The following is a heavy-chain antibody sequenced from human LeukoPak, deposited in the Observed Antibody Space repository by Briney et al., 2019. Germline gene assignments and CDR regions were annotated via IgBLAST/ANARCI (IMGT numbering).Heavy chain of an antibody. CDR3: PEVVVGAVSAAAAGSCEY. J-gene: IGHJ4*02. CDR2: IGNSGVDT. V-gene: IGHV3-23*01. Sequence: GGSLRLSCTAWGFMFKKYATIWDRQAPGKGLEWVSAIGNSGVDTYYADSVKGRFTISRDKYKNTLYLQMNSLRAEDTAVYDRPEVVVGAVSAAAAGSCEYWGQGTLVTVSS. CDR1: GFMFKKYA. D-gene: IGHD2-15*01.